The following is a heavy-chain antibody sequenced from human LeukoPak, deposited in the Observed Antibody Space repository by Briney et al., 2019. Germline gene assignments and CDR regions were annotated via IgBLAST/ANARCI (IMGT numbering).Heavy chain of an antibody. Sequence: PSETLSLTCTVSGYSVSSGYYWGWIRQPPGKGLEWIGSMYHSGDTYYNPSLKSRVTISVDTSKNQFSLKLSSVTAADTAVYYCARHRADYYDSLQHAFDIWGQGTMVTVSS. CDR3: ARHRADYYDSLQHAFDI. V-gene: IGHV4-38-2*02. CDR1: GYSVSSGYY. CDR2: MYHSGDT. J-gene: IGHJ3*02. D-gene: IGHD3-22*01.